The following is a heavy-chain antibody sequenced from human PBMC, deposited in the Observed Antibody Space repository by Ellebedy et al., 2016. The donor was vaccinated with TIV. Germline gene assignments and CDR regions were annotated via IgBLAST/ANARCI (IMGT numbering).Heavy chain of an antibody. D-gene: IGHD6-19*01. CDR1: GYTFTTYG. J-gene: IGHJ4*02. V-gene: IGHV1-18*04. CDR2: INAYNGKT. CDR3: ARGIEQWLTY. Sequence: ASVKVSCXATGYTFTTYGITWVRQAPGQGLEWMGWINAYNGKTNYAQNLQGRVTMTTDTSTTTAYMELRSLRSDDTAVYYCARGIEQWLTYWGQGTLVTVSS.